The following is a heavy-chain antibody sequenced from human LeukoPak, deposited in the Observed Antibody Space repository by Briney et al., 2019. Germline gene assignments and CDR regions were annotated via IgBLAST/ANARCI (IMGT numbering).Heavy chain of an antibody. CDR1: GGSISTYY. CDR2: IYYSGST. V-gene: IGHV4-59*08. J-gene: IGHJ4*02. D-gene: IGHD6-19*01. CDR3: ARRGCSSGWDIFDH. Sequence: SETLSLTCTVSGGSISTYYWSWIRQPPGKGLEWIGYIYYSGSTNYNPSLKSRVTISVDTSKNQFSLKLSSVTAADTAVYYCARRGCSSGWDIFDHWGQGTLVTVSS.